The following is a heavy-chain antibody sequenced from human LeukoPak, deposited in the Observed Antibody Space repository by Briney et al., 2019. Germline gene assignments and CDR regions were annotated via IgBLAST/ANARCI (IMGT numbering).Heavy chain of an antibody. CDR2: ISYDGSNK. CDR3: AKGPSYADY. V-gene: IGHV3-30*18. J-gene: IGHJ4*02. D-gene: IGHD3-16*01. Sequence: PGGSLRLSCAASGFTFSNYGMHWVRQAPGKGLEWVAIISYDGSNKYYADSVKGRFTISRDNSKNTLYLQMNSLRAEDTAVYYCAKGPSYADYWGQGTLVTVSS. CDR1: GFTFSNYG.